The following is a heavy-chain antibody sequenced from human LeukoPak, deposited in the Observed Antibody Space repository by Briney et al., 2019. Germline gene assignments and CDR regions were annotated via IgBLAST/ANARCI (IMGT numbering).Heavy chain of an antibody. D-gene: IGHD3-9*01. Sequence: GGSLRLSCAASGFTFSSHGMHWVRQAPGKGLEWVAVIWYDGSNKYYADSVKGRFTISRDNSKNTLYLQMNSLRAEDTAVYYCARGNHYYDILTVLDSWGQGTLVTVSS. J-gene: IGHJ4*02. CDR2: IWYDGSNK. CDR1: GFTFSSHG. CDR3: ARGNHYYDILTVLDS. V-gene: IGHV3-33*01.